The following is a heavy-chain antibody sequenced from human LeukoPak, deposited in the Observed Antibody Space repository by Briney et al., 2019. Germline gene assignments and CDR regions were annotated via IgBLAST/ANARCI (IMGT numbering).Heavy chain of an antibody. Sequence: EASVKVSCKASGGTFSSYAISWVRQAPGQGLEWMGIINPSGGSTSYAQKFQGRVTMTRDTSTSTVYMELSSLRSEDTAVYYCARGLRTGYNPTPCGYWGQGTLVTVSS. J-gene: IGHJ4*02. CDR2: INPSGGST. CDR3: ARGLRTGYNPTPCGY. V-gene: IGHV1-46*01. D-gene: IGHD5-24*01. CDR1: GGTFSSYA.